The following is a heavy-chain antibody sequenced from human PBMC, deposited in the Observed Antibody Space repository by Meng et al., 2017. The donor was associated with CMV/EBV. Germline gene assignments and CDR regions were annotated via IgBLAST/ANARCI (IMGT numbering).Heavy chain of an antibody. CDR2: IKQDGTEK. D-gene: IGHD2-8*01. Sequence: GGSLRLSCAASGFTFSSYWMSWVRQAPGKGLEWVANIKQDGTEKYYVPSVKGRFIISRDNAKSSLYLQMNDLRVEDTAVYYCATTTNGCFDNWGQGALVTVSS. J-gene: IGHJ4*02. CDR3: ATTTNGCFDN. V-gene: IGHV3-7*01. CDR1: GFTFSSYW.